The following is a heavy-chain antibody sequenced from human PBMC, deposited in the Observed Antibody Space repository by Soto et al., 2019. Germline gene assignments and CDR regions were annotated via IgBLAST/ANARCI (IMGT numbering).Heavy chain of an antibody. CDR2: ISGSGGNT. V-gene: IGHV3-23*01. D-gene: IGHD3-10*01. CDR1: EFTFSNYA. CDR3: AKTTYGSGSFLSSGMDV. Sequence: EVPLLESGGGLVQPGGSLRLSCAASEFTFSNYAMSWVRQTPGKGLEWVSAISGSGGNTYYADSVKGRFTISRDNSKNTLYLQMNSLRADDTAVYYCAKTTYGSGSFLSSGMDVWGQGTTVTVSS. J-gene: IGHJ6*02.